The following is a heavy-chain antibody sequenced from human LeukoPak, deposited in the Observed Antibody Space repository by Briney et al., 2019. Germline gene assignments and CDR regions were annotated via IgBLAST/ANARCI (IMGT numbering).Heavy chain of an antibody. D-gene: IGHD2-15*01. CDR2: IYYSGST. Sequence: SETLSLTCTVSGGSISSYYWSWIRQPPGKGLEWIGYIYYSGSTSYNPSLKSRVTISVDMSKNQFSLKLDSVTATDTAVYYCTRDPGRGHPPDYWGQGTLVTVSS. CDR1: GGSISSYY. V-gene: IGHV4-59*12. CDR3: TRDPGRGHPPDY. J-gene: IGHJ4*02.